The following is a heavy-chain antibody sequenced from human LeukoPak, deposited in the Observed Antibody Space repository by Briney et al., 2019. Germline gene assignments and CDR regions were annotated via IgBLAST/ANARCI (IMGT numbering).Heavy chain of an antibody. CDR2: ISNDGRNK. CDR3: ATTVTTFPYYYYGMDV. V-gene: IGHV3-30*04. Sequence: PGGSLRLSCAASGFTFSTYAMHWVRQVPGKGLEWVAVISNDGRNKYYTDSVKGRFTISRDNSKNTLYLQMNSLRAEDTAVYYCATTVTTFPYYYYGMDVWGQGTTVTVSS. D-gene: IGHD4-17*01. J-gene: IGHJ6*02. CDR1: GFTFSTYA.